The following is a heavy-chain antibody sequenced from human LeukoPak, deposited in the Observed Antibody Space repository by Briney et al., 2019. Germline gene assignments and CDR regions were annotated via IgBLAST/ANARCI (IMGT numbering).Heavy chain of an antibody. J-gene: IGHJ5*02. D-gene: IGHD2-2*01. V-gene: IGHV4-34*01. CDR1: GGSVNNYY. CDR2: INHGGST. Sequence: SETLSLTCSVSGGSVNNYYWSWIRQPPGKGLEWIGEINHGGSTNYNPSLKSRVTISVDMSKNQFSLKLSSVTAADTAVYYCARHTRRYCSSTSCYYNWFDPWGQGTLVTVSS. CDR3: ARHTRRYCSSTSCYYNWFDP.